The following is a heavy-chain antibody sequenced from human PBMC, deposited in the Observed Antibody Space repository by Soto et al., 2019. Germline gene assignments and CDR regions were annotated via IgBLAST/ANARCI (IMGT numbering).Heavy chain of an antibody. CDR2: IWYDGSNK. Sequence: QVQLVESGGGVVQPGRSLRLSCAASGFTFSSYGMHWVRQAPGKGLEWVAVIWYDGSNKYYADSVKGRFTISRDNSKNTLYLQMNSLSAEDTAVYYCARSLLRYFDWSPTSYWGQGTLVTVSS. D-gene: IGHD3-9*01. CDR1: GFTFSSYG. CDR3: ARSLLRYFDWSPTSY. V-gene: IGHV3-33*01. J-gene: IGHJ4*02.